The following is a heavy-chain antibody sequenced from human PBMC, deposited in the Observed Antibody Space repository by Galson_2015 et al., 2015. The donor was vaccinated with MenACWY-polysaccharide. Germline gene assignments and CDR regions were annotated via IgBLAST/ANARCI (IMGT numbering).Heavy chain of an antibody. J-gene: IGHJ4*02. CDR1: GFTFSNYW. CDR2: IKQDGSAE. Sequence: SLRLSCAASGFTFSNYWMSWVRQATGKGLEWVANIKQDGSAEYYVDSVRGRFTISRDNAKNSVYLQMSSLRAEDTAVYYCARDNWDDYWGQGTLVTVSS. D-gene: IGHD7-27*01. V-gene: IGHV3-7*01. CDR3: ARDNWDDY.